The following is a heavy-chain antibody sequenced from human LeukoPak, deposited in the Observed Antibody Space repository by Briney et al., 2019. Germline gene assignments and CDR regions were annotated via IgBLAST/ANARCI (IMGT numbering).Heavy chain of an antibody. Sequence: PGGSLRLSCAASGFTFSSYAMNWVRQAPGKGLEWVPCISSSSNYIYYADSVKGRFTVSRDNAKNSLYLQMNSLRAEDTAVYYCARDRIVGATIDYWGQGTLVTVSS. CDR3: ARDRIVGATIDY. J-gene: IGHJ4*02. CDR1: GFTFSSYA. CDR2: ISSSSNYI. D-gene: IGHD1-26*01. V-gene: IGHV3-21*01.